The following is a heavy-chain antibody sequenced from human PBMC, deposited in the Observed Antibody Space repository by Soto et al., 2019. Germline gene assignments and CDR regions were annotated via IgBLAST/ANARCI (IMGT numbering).Heavy chain of an antibody. D-gene: IGHD3-16*01. CDR3: AGDGGSWGTLDY. CDR1: GFTFSNYN. V-gene: IGHV3-48*01. J-gene: IGHJ4*02. Sequence: EVQLVESGGGLVQPGGSLRLSCAASGFTFSNYNMNWVRQAPGKGLEWVSYISSSSRTIYYADSVKGRFTISRDNAKNSLYLEMNSLRAEDTAVYYCAGDGGSWGTLDYWGQGTLVTVSS. CDR2: ISSSSRTI.